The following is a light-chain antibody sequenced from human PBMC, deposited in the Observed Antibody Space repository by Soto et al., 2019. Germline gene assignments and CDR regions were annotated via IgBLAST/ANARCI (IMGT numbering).Light chain of an antibody. J-gene: IGLJ1*01. Sequence: QSALTQPASVSGSPGQSITISCTGSSSDVGSYNYVSWYQQHPGKAPRLIIYEVNHRPSGVPDRFSGSKSGTSASLAITGLRAEDEADYYCQSYDSSPSGYVFGTGTKLTVL. CDR1: SSDVGSYNY. CDR3: QSYDSSPSGYV. CDR2: EVN. V-gene: IGLV2-14*01.